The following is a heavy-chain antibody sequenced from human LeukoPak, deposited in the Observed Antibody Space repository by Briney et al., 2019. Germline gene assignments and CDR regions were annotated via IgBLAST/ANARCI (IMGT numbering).Heavy chain of an antibody. CDR2: ISYDGSNK. CDR1: GFTFISYG. V-gene: IGHV3-30*18. D-gene: IGHD3-16*01. CDR3: AKDGYYDYVWGSFGSYYYYGMDV. J-gene: IGHJ6*02. Sequence: GGSLRLSCAASGFTFISYGMHWVRQAPGKGLEWVAVISYDGSNKYYADPVKGRFTISRDNSKNTLYLQMNSLRAEDTAVYYCAKDGYYDYVWGSFGSYYYYGMDVWGQGPTVTVSS.